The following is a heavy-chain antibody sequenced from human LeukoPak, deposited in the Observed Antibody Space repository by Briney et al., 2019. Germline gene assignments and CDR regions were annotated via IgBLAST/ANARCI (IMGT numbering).Heavy chain of an antibody. J-gene: IGHJ5*02. V-gene: IGHV1-69*05. D-gene: IGHD6-13*01. CDR2: IIPIFGTA. CDR3: AREAMGGIAAAGTRYNWFDP. CDR1: GGTFSSYA. Sequence: SVKVSCKASGGTFSSYAISWVRQAPGQGLEWMGGIIPIFGTANYAQKFQGRVTITTDESTSTAYVELSSLRSEDTAVYYCAREAMGGIAAAGTRYNWFDPWGQGTLVTVSS.